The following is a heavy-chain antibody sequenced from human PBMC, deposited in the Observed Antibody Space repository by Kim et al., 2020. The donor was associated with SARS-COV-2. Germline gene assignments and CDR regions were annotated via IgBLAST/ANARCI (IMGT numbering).Heavy chain of an antibody. CDR1: GYSFTSYW. V-gene: IGHV5-51*01. CDR3: ARGGAYYDFWSGYHYGMDV. Sequence: GESLKISCKGSGYSFTSYWIGWVRQMPGKGLEWMGIIYPGDSDTRYSPSFQGQVTISADKSISTAYLQWSSLKASDTAMYYCARGGAYYDFWSGYHYGMDVWGQGTTVTVSS. D-gene: IGHD3-3*01. CDR2: IYPGDSDT. J-gene: IGHJ6*02.